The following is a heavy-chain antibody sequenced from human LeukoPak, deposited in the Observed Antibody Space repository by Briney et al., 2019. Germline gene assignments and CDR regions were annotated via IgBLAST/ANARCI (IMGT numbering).Heavy chain of an antibody. J-gene: IGHJ4*02. CDR2: IRYDGSNK. CDR1: GFTFSSYG. D-gene: IGHD3-10*01. CDR3: AKGTFGELLYFDY. V-gene: IGHV3-30*02. Sequence: GGSLRLSCAASGFTFSSYGMHWVRRAPGKGLEWVAFIRYDGSNKYYADSVKGRFTISRDNSKNTLYLQMNSLRAEDTAVYYCAKGTFGELLYFDYWGQGTLVTVSS.